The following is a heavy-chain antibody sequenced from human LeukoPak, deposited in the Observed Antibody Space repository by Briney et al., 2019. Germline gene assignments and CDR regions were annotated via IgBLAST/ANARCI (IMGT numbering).Heavy chain of an antibody. CDR3: ARDGWFGDYNWFDP. Sequence: PGGSLRLSXAASGFTFSSYSMNWVRQAPGKGLEWVSYISSASNTIYYADSVKGRFTISRDNAKNSLYLQMNSLRAEDTAMYYCARDGWFGDYNWFDPWGQGTLVTVSS. V-gene: IGHV3-48*01. CDR2: ISSASNTI. D-gene: IGHD3-10*01. J-gene: IGHJ5*02. CDR1: GFTFSSYS.